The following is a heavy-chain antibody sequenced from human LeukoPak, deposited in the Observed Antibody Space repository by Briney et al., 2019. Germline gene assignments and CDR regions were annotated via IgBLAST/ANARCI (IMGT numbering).Heavy chain of an antibody. Sequence: SVKVSCKASGGTFSSYAISWVRQAPGQGLEWMGGIIPIFGTANYAQKFQGRVTITADESTSTAYMELSSLRSEDTAAYYCARASLGGNPFDYWGQGTLATVSS. CDR1: GGTFSSYA. CDR2: IIPIFGTA. D-gene: IGHD4-23*01. J-gene: IGHJ4*02. CDR3: ARASLGGNPFDY. V-gene: IGHV1-69*13.